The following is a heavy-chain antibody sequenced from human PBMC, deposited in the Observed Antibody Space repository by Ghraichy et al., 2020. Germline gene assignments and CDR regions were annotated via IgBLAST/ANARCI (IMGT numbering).Heavy chain of an antibody. CDR1: GFTFSTYE. CDR3: ARGYTAMHY. D-gene: IGHD5-18*01. V-gene: IGHV3-48*03. CDR2: ISSSGSTI. J-gene: IGHJ4*02. Sequence: GGSLRLSCAASGFTFSTYEMNWVRQAPGKGLEGVSHISSSGSTIYYADSVKGRFTISRDNAKKSLYLQMNSLRAEDTAVYYCARGYTAMHYWGQGTLVTVSS.